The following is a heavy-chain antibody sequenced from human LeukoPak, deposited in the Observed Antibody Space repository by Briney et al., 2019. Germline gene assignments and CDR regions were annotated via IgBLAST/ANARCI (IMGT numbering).Heavy chain of an antibody. CDR3: ARSTSGVVFGS. CDR2: TYYRSKWSY. J-gene: IGHJ4*02. D-gene: IGHD2-21*01. Sequence: SQTLSLTCVLSGDIVSSNSAGWHWIRQSPSRGLEWLGRTYYRSKWSYDYALSVRSRISINPDTSKNQFSLQLNSVTPEDTAVYYSARSTSGVVFGSWGQGTLVTVSS. CDR1: GDIVSSNSAG. V-gene: IGHV6-1*01.